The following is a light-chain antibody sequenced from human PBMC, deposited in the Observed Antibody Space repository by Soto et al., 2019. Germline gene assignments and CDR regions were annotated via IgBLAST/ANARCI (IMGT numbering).Light chain of an antibody. Sequence: EIVLTQSPGTLSLSPGERATLSCRASQSVSSSYLAWYQQKPGQAPRLLIYGASSRATGIPYRFSGRGSGTDLTITISRLEPEDFAVYYCQQYGRSPYTFGQGTKLEIK. CDR1: QSVSSSY. CDR2: GAS. CDR3: QQYGRSPYT. J-gene: IGKJ2*01. V-gene: IGKV3-20*01.